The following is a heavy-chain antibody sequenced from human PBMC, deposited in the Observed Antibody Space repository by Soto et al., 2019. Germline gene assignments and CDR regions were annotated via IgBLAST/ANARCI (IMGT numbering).Heavy chain of an antibody. V-gene: IGHV1-2*02. J-gene: IGHJ4*02. CDR1: GYTFTGYY. CDR2: INPNSGGT. D-gene: IGHD6-25*01. CDR3: ARDSDQFKTTDY. Sequence: ASVKVSCKASGYTFTGYYMHWVRQAPGQGLEWMGWINPNSGGTNYAQKFQGRVTMTRDTSISTPYMELSRLRSDDTAVYYCARDSDQFKTTDYWGQGTLVTVSS.